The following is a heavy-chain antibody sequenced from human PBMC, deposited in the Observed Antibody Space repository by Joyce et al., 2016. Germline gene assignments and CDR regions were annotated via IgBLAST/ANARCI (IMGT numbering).Heavy chain of an antibody. CDR1: GFIFSSYS. J-gene: IGHJ4*02. CDR3: ARDVLTTVTKAYGY. V-gene: IGHV3-21*01. CDR2: ISRDNTYI. Sequence: ELQLLESGGGLVKLGESLRLPCTASGFIFSSYSMTWVRQAPGKGLEWVSSISRDNTYIFHADSVKGRFTISRDNARNSLYLQMNSLRAEDTAVYYCARDVLTTVTKAYGYWGQGTLVAVSS. D-gene: IGHD4-11*01.